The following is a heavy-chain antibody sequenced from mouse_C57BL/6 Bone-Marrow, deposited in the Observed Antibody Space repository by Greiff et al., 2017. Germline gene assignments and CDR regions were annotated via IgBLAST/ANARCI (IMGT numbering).Heavy chain of an antibody. V-gene: IGHV5-6*01. CDR3: ASPGFAWFAY. J-gene: IGHJ3*01. CDR2: ISSGGSYT. CDR1: GFTFSSYG. Sequence: DVQLVESGGDLVKPGGSLKLSCAASGFTFSSYGMSWVRQTPDKRLEWVATISSGGSYTHYPDSVKGRFTISRDNAKNTLYLQMSSLKSEDTAMYYCASPGFAWFAYWGQGTLVTVSA.